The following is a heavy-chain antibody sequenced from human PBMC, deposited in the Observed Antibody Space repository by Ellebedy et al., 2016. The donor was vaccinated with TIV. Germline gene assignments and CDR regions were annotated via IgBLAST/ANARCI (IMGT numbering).Heavy chain of an antibody. CDR2: IIPIFGTA. CDR3: ARGGDVLTGYENWFDP. J-gene: IGHJ5*02. V-gene: IGHV1-69*13. Sequence: ASVKVSCRASGGTFSSYAISWVRQAPGQGLEWMGGIIPIFGTANCAQKFQGRVTITADESTSTAYMELSSLRSEDTAVYYCARGGDVLTGYENWFDPWGQGTLVTVSS. CDR1: GGTFSSYA. D-gene: IGHD3-9*01.